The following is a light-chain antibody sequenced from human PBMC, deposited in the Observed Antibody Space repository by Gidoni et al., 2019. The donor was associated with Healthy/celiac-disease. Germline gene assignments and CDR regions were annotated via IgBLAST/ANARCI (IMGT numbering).Light chain of an antibody. CDR1: QSVSSSY. CDR3: QQYGSSPRT. CDR2: GAS. V-gene: IGKV3-20*01. J-gene: IGKJ1*01. Sequence: ELVLTQSPGTLSLSPGARATLSCRASQSVSSSYLAWDQQKPGQAPRLLIYGASSRATGIPDRFSGSGSGTDFTLTISRLEPEDFAVYYCQQYGSSPRTFGQGTKVEIK.